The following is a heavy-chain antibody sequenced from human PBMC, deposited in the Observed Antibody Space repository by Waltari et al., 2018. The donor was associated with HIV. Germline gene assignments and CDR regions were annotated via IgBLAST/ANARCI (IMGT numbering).Heavy chain of an antibody. V-gene: IGHV1-8*01. J-gene: IGHJ5*02. D-gene: IGHD2-21*02. Sequence: QVQLVQSGAEVQQPGASVTVPCNASGYSFPSYDINWVRPASGQGLEWLGWMNPNSGNTGYAQKFQGRVTMTSNTSISTAYMELSSLRSEDTAVYYCARGIRRDCYWFDPWGQGTLVTVSS. CDR2: MNPNSGNT. CDR3: ARGIRRDCYWFDP. CDR1: GYSFPSYD.